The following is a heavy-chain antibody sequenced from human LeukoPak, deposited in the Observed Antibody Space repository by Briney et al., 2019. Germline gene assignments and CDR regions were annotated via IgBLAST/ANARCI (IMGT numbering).Heavy chain of an antibody. CDR2: IRYDGINK. D-gene: IGHD6-19*01. V-gene: IGHV3-30*02. CDR3: AKAQRAGTLY. J-gene: IGHJ4*02. CDR1: GFTSSTYG. Sequence: GGSLRLSCAASGFTSSTYGMHSVRQTLDGGLESVSFIRYDGINKYYADSVKGRFTISRDNSKNTLYLQMNSLRAEDTAVYYCAKAQRAGTLYWGQGALVTVSS.